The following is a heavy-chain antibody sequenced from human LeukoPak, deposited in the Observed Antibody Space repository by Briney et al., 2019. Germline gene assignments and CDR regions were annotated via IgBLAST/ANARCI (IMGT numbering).Heavy chain of an antibody. V-gene: IGHV3-30*03. J-gene: IGHJ4*02. Sequence: TGRSLRLSCAASGFTFSSYGMHWVRQAPGKGLEWVAVISYDGSKKYYADSVKGRFTISRDNSKNTLYLQMNSLRAEDTAVYYCARDLLDAGSWYREPVDYWGQGTLVTVSS. CDR2: ISYDGSKK. CDR3: ARDLLDAGSWYREPVDY. D-gene: IGHD6-13*01. CDR1: GFTFSSYG.